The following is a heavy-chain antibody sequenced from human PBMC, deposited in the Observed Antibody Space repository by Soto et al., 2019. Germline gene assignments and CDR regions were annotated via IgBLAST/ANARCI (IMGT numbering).Heavy chain of an antibody. CDR1: GYTFTSYG. CDR2: ISAYNGNT. D-gene: IGHD1-1*01. J-gene: IGHJ3*01. V-gene: IGHV1-18*01. CDR3: AGDSPGVKLEILADVFDF. Sequence: GASVKVSCKASGYTFTSYGISWVRQAPGQGLEWMGWISAYNGNTNYAQKLQGRVTMTTDISTSTAYMELRSLRSDDTAIYYCAGDSPGVKLEILADVFDFWG.